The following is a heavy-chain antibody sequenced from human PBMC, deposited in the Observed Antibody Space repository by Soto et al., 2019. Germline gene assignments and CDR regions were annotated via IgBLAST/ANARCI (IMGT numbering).Heavy chain of an antibody. CDR2: IYPGDSDT. CDR3: AREEGYYDSSGYYQNSYFDY. J-gene: IGHJ4*02. CDR1: GYSFTGYW. D-gene: IGHD3-22*01. Sequence: GESLKISCKGSGYSFTGYWIGWVRQMPGKGLEWMGIIYPGDSDTRYSPSFQGQVTISADKSISTAYLQWSSLKASDTAMYYCAREEGYYDSSGYYQNSYFDYWGQGTLVTVSS. V-gene: IGHV5-51*01.